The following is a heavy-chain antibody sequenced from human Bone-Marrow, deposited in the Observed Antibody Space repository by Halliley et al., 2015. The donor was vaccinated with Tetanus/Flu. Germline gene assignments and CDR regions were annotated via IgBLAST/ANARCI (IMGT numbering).Heavy chain of an antibody. D-gene: IGHD6-13*01. J-gene: IGHJ4*02. CDR3: VTSIAAADSYFDY. V-gene: IGHV3-64D*06. CDR2: INSKGNAT. Sequence: SSINSKGNATYYAASVKGRFTISRDNAKNTVLLQMSSLRSEDTAVYYCVTSIAAADSYFDYWGQGTLVTVSS.